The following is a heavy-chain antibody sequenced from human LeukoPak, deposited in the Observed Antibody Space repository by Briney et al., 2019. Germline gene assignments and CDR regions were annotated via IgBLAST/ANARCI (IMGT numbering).Heavy chain of an antibody. J-gene: IGHJ4*02. CDR3: AKDPYNYDFWSGYYMALDY. CDR2: IRYDGSNK. CDR1: GFTVSGNY. Sequence: GGSLRLSCAASGFTVSGNYMSWVRQAPGKGLEWVAVIRYDGSNKYYADAVKGRFTISKDNSKNTLYLQMNSLRAEDTAVYYCAKDPYNYDFWSGYYMALDYWGQGTLVTVSS. V-gene: IGHV3-30*02. D-gene: IGHD3-3*01.